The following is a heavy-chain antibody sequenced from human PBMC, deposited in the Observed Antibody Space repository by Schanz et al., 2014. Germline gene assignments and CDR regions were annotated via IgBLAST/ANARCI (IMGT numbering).Heavy chain of an antibody. J-gene: IGHJ6*02. CDR3: ARYGFRKFGVVYGLAV. D-gene: IGHD3-3*01. CDR1: GFTFSRYW. CDR2: VSSYDTTV. Sequence: EVHLVESGGGLVQPGGSLRLSCEASGFTFSRYWMHWVRQAPGKGLEWISYVSSYDTTVSYADSVKGRFTISRDNAKNSVYLQMNSLRVEDTAVYYCARYGFRKFGVVYGLAVWGQGTTVTVS. V-gene: IGHV3-48*04.